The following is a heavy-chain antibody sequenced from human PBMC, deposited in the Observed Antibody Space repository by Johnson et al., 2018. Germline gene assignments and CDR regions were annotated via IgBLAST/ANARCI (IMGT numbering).Heavy chain of an antibody. V-gene: IGHV3-30*18. D-gene: IGHD2-2*01. CDR1: GFTFRNYR. Sequence: QVQLQESGGGVVQPGRSXRLSCAASGFTFRNYRMHVVRQAPGTGLESVAVISYDGSNKYYADTAKGRFTISRDISKNTLYLQMNSLRAEDKAVYYCAKGVVLMEYQDAFDIWGQGTMVTVSS. CDR2: ISYDGSNK. CDR3: AKGVVLMEYQDAFDI. J-gene: IGHJ3*02.